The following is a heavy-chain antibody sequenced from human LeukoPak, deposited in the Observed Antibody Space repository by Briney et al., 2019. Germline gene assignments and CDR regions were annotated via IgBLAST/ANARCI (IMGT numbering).Heavy chain of an antibody. CDR3: AKGGIAGNWFDP. V-gene: IGHV3-21*04. Sequence: GGSLRLSCAASGFTFSSYSVNWVRQAPGKGLEWVSSISSSSSYIYYADSVKGRFTISRDNSKNTLYLQMNSLRAEDTAVYFCAKGGIAGNWFDPWGQGTLVTVSS. D-gene: IGHD6-13*01. CDR1: GFTFSSYS. CDR2: ISSSSSYI. J-gene: IGHJ5*02.